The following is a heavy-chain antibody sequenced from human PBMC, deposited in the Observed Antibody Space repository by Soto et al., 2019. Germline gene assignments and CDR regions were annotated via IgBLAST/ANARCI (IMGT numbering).Heavy chain of an antibody. CDR2: ISYDGSNK. V-gene: IGHV3-30-3*01. J-gene: IGHJ4*02. Sequence: QVQLVESGGGVVQPGRSLRLSCAASGFTFGSYAMHWVRQAPGKGLEWVAVISYDGSNKYYADSVKGRFTISRDNSKNTLYLQMNSLRAEDTAVYYCARTNYYDSSGYYSDFDYWGQGTLVTVSS. CDR1: GFTFGSYA. CDR3: ARTNYYDSSGYYSDFDY. D-gene: IGHD3-22*01.